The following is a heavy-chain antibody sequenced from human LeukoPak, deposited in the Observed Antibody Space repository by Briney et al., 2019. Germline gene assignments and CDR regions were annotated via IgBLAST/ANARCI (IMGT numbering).Heavy chain of an antibody. CDR1: GYTFTGYY. CDR3: ARDTIQLWLEYYFDY. J-gene: IGHJ4*02. D-gene: IGHD5-18*01. V-gene: IGHV1-2*02. CDR2: INPNSGGT. Sequence: ASVKVSCKASGYTFTGYYMHWVRQAPGQGLEWMGWINPNSGGTNYAQKFQGRVTMTRDTSISTAYMELSRLRSDDTAVYYCARDTIQLWLEYYFDYWGQGTLVTVSS.